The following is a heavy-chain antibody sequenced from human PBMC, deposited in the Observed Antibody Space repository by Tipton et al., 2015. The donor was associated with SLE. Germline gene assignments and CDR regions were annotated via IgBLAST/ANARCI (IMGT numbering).Heavy chain of an antibody. CDR2: ISYSGST. J-gene: IGHJ4*02. CDR1: GGSISSGGYY. CDR3: ARSMDGAMGGY. D-gene: IGHD4/OR15-4a*01. V-gene: IGHV4-31*03. Sequence: TLSLTCTVSGGSISSGGYYWSWIRQSPGKGLEWIGYISYSGSTNYNSSLKSRLTISVDTSKNQFSLKLSSVTAADTAVYYCARSMDGAMGGYWGQGTLVTVSS.